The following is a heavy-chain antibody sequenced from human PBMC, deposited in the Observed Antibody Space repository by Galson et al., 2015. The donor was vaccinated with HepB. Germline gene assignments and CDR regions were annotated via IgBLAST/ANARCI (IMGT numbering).Heavy chain of an antibody. CDR2: IYTSGST. D-gene: IGHD3-10*01. J-gene: IGHJ5*02. CDR3: ARATCRRRQLCWFDP. CDR1: GGSFSSSSYY. Sequence: SETLSLTCTVSGGSFSSSSYYWGWLRQPPGKGLEWIANIYTSGSTYYSPSLKNRVTISLHTSKNQFSLNLRSMTAADTAIYFCARATCRRRQLCWFDPWGQGTLVTVSS. V-gene: IGHV4-39*07.